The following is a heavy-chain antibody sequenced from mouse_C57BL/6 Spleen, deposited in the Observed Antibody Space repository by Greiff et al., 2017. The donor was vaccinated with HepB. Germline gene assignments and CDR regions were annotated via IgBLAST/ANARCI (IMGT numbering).Heavy chain of an antibody. Sequence: EVHLVESGGGLVQPGGSLSLSCAASGFTFTDYYMSWVRQPPGKALEWLGFIRNKANGYTTEYSASVKGRFTISRDNSQSILYLQMNALRAEDSATYYCARSLYDGDWYFDVWGTGTTVTVSS. CDR2: IRNKANGYTT. CDR1: GFTFTDYY. J-gene: IGHJ1*03. CDR3: ARSLYDGDWYFDV. V-gene: IGHV7-3*01. D-gene: IGHD2-12*01.